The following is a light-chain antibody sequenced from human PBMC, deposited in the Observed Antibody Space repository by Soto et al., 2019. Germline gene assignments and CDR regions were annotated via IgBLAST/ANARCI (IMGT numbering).Light chain of an antibody. CDR2: GAS. CDR3: QQYNNWPPIT. CDR1: QSVSSSY. V-gene: IGKV3-15*01. Sequence: EIVFTPSPGTLSLSPGERATLSGMASQSVSSSYLAWYQQKPGQAPRLLIYGASTRATGIPARFSGSGSGTEFTLTISSLQSEDFAVYYCQQYNNWPPITFGQGTRLEIK. J-gene: IGKJ5*01.